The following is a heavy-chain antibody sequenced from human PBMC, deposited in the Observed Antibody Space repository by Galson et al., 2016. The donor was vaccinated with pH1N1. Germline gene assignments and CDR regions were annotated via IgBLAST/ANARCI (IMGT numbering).Heavy chain of an antibody. CDR2: IKQDGSEI. CDR3: AKCHESYGDDAFDI. Sequence: SLRLSCAASGFTFTSYWMSWVRQAPGKGLEWVANIKQDGSEIHYMGSVKGRFTISRDNSKNTLFLQMNSLRAEDTAIYYCAKCHESYGDDAFDIWGQGTMVTVSS. D-gene: IGHD3-16*01. CDR1: GFTFTSYW. V-gene: IGHV3-7*03. J-gene: IGHJ3*02.